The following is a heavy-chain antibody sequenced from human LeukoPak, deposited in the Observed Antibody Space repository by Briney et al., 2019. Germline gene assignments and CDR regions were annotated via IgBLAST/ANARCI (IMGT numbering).Heavy chain of an antibody. CDR2: IFGDASKT. CDR1: GFTFSTYT. D-gene: IGHD6-25*01. V-gene: IGHV3-23*01. J-gene: IGHJ3*02. CDR3: AKDRLPDSGWNFDM. Sequence: PGGSLRLSCAASGFTFSTYTISWVRQAPGKGLEWVSSIFGDASKTFYADFVKGRFTISRDSSKNTVYLQMNGLRVDDTALYYCAKDRLPDSGWNFDMWGQGTMVTVSA.